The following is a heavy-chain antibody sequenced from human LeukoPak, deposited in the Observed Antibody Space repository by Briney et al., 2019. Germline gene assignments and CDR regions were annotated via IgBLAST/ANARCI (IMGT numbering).Heavy chain of an antibody. V-gene: IGHV1-69*13. CDR3: ARGHAYYYGSSQFDY. D-gene: IGHD3-10*01. CDR1: GATFSSYG. J-gene: IGHJ4*02. Sequence: SVKLSCKASGATFSSYGISWVRQAPGQGLEWMGGIIPIFGTANYAQKFQGRVTITADESTSTAYMELSSLRSEDTAVYYCARGHAYYYGSSQFDYWGQGTLVTVSS. CDR2: IIPIFGTA.